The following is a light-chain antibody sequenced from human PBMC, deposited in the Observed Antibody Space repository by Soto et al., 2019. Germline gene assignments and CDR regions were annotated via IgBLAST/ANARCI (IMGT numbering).Light chain of an antibody. J-gene: IGKJ1*01. V-gene: IGKV3-15*01. CDR2: SAS. CDR3: QQYNDWPPSWT. Sequence: EIVLTQSPASLSVSPGERATLSCRASQSISANLAWYQQKPAQAPRLLIHSASTRATGIPARFSGSGSGREFTLTISSLQSEDFAVYYCQQYNDWPPSWTFGQGTKVDIK. CDR1: QSISAN.